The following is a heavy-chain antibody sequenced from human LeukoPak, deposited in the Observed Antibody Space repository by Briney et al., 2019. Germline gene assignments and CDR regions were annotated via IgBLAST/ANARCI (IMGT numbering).Heavy chain of an antibody. D-gene: IGHD7-27*01. Sequence: GGSLRLSCAASQPIFRTYTMQWVRQAPGKGGEGVATISYDGDSSFYADSVKGRFTISRDNSRNTLFLQMNSLKTEDTAVYYCARDPSWVRELGYFQHWGQGTLVTVSS. V-gene: IGHV3-30-3*01. CDR3: ARDPSWVRELGYFQH. CDR2: ISYDGDSS. J-gene: IGHJ1*01. CDR1: QPIFRTYT.